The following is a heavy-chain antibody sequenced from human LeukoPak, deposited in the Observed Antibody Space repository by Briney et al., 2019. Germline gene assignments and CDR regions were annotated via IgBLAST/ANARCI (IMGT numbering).Heavy chain of an antibody. CDR2: LRQDGGDK. Sequence: PGGSLRLSCAASISXLSTYWMTWFRQTPGKGLEWVASLRQDGGDKFYVDSVKGRFTISRDNAANSLYLQMNSLRAEDTAVYYCARETRGTVGSYWGQGTLVTVSS. CDR3: ARETRGTVGSY. CDR1: ISXLSTYW. V-gene: IGHV3-7*05. J-gene: IGHJ4*02. D-gene: IGHD1-26*01.